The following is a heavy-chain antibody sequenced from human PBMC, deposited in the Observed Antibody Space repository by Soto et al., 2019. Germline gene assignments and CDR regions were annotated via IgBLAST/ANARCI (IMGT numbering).Heavy chain of an antibody. D-gene: IGHD5-18*01. CDR1: GGSVTSDEGY. Sequence: PSETLSLTCTVSGGSVTSDEGYWIWILQSPGKGLEWIGYISNIGITGYNPSLKTRLSMSVDRSKNQFTLRLTSVTAADTAVYLCATESGSTYGYFDHWGQGTQLTVSS. V-gene: IGHV4-30-4*01. CDR2: ISNIGIT. CDR3: ATESGSTYGYFDH. J-gene: IGHJ4*02.